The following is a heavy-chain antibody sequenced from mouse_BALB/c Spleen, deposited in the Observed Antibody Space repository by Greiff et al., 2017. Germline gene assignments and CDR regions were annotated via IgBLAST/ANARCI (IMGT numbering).Heavy chain of an antibody. CDR2: IWAGGST. Sequence: QVQLKESGPGLVAPSQSLSITCTVSGFSLTSYGVHWVRQPPGKGLEWLGVIWAGGSTNYNSALMSRLSISKDNSKSQVFLKMNSLQTDDTAMYYCARYDYDGRRFAYWGQGTLVTVSA. J-gene: IGHJ3*01. CDR1: GFSLTSYG. D-gene: IGHD2-4*01. V-gene: IGHV2-9*02. CDR3: ARYDYDGRRFAY.